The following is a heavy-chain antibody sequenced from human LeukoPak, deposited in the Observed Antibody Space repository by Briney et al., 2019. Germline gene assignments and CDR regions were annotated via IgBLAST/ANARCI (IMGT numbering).Heavy chain of an antibody. D-gene: IGHD5-12*01. Sequence: GGSLRLSCGASGFTFSSYGMHWVRQAPGKGLEWVAVISYDGSNKDYADSVKGRFTTSRDNSKNTLYLQTNSLRAEDTAVYYCAKVGGYGYAHHGMDVWGQGTTVTVSS. J-gene: IGHJ6*02. CDR3: AKVGGYGYAHHGMDV. V-gene: IGHV3-30*18. CDR2: ISYDGSNK. CDR1: GFTFSSYG.